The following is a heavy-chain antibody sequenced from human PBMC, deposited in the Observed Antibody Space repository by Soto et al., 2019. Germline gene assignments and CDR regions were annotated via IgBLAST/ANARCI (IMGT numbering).Heavy chain of an antibody. CDR2: LYNTGST. D-gene: IGHD2-21*02. Sequence: SETLSLTCTVAGGSISRYYWSWIRQPPGKGLEWIGYLYNTGSTIYNPSLESRVTISVDTSKNQFSLKLNSVTAADTAVYYCARDLWGYCGTDCYPLDVWGPGTTVTVSS. J-gene: IGHJ6*02. CDR3: ARDLWGYCGTDCYPLDV. CDR1: GGSISRYY. V-gene: IGHV4-59*01.